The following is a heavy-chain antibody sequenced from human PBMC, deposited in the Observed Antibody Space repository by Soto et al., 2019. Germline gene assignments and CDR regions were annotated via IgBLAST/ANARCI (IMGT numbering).Heavy chain of an antibody. CDR3: ARTYCAADCPRRDFDY. D-gene: IGHD2-21*02. J-gene: IGHJ4*02. Sequence: GASVKVSCKASGYSLSSYNMHWVRQAPGQGLEWMGMINPSGGRTSYAQKFHDRVTMTRDTSTNTVYMELSSLRSDDTAVYYCARTYCAADCPRRDFDYWGQGTLVTVSS. V-gene: IGHV1-46*01. CDR1: GYSLSSYN. CDR2: INPSGGRT.